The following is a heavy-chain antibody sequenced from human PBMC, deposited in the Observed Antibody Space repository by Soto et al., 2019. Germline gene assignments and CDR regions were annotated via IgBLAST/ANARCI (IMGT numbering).Heavy chain of an antibody. CDR3: ARIGYSMVRGLTYYSYGMDV. J-gene: IGHJ6*02. D-gene: IGHD3-10*01. CDR1: GGSISSYY. CDR2: IYYSGST. V-gene: IGHV4-59*01. Sequence: SETLSLTCTVSGGSISSYYWSWIRQPPGKGLEWIGYIYYSGSTNYNPSLKSRVTISVDTSKNQFSLKLSSVTAADTAVYYCARIGYSMVRGLTYYSYGMDVWGQGTTVTVSS.